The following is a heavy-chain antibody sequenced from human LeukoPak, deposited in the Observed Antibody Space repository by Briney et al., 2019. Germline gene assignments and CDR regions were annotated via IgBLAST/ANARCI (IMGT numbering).Heavy chain of an antibody. CDR1: GFTFSSYG. J-gene: IGHJ4*02. CDR2: IWYDGSNK. Sequence: GGSLRLSCAASGFTFSSYGMHWVRQAPGKGLEWVAVIWYDGSNKYYADSVKGRFTISRDNSKNTLYLQMNSLRAEDTAVYYCAIVIGGSWPYGSGSPPDYWGQGTLVTVSP. D-gene: IGHD3-10*01. CDR3: AIVIGGSWPYGSGSPPDY. V-gene: IGHV3-33*01.